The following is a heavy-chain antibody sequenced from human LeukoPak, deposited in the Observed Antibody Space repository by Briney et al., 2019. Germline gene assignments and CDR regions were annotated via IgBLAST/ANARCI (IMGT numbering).Heavy chain of an antibody. CDR1: GYTFTGYD. V-gene: IGHV1-8*01. D-gene: IGHD2-15*01. CDR2: MNPNSGNT. Sequence: ASVKVSCKASGYTFTGYDINWVRQATGQGLEWMGWMNPNSGNTGYAQKFQGRVTMTRNTSISTAYMELSSLRSEDTAVYYCARGRLGGSYLGTSFDYWGQGTLVTVSS. J-gene: IGHJ4*02. CDR3: ARGRLGGSYLGTSFDY.